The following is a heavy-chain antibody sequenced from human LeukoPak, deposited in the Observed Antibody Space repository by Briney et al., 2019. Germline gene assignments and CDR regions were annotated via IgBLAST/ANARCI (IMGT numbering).Heavy chain of an antibody. CDR1: GVSFSFYW. CDR3: ARDLNYYDSSGYYNY. Sequence: GGSLRLSCAASGVSFSFYWMSWVREAPGEGVVWGAHIKQDGSEKYYVDSVKGRFTISRDNAKNSLYLQINSLRAEDTAVYYCARDLNYYDSSGYYNYWGQGSLVTVYS. D-gene: IGHD3-22*01. V-gene: IGHV3-7*01. CDR2: IKQDGSEK. J-gene: IGHJ4*02.